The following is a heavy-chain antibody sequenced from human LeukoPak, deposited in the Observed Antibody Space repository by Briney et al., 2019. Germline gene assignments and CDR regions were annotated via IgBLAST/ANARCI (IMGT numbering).Heavy chain of an antibody. Sequence: GRSLRLSCAASGFTLSSYAIHWVRQAPGKGLEWVAVVSYDGNNKYNADSVLGRFTISRDNSKNTLYLQMNSLRPEDTAVYYCARGEGLGMVRGKYFDYWGQGTLVAVSS. CDR2: VSYDGNNK. V-gene: IGHV3-30*04. CDR1: GFTLSSYA. CDR3: ARGEGLGMVRGKYFDY. J-gene: IGHJ4*02. D-gene: IGHD3-10*01.